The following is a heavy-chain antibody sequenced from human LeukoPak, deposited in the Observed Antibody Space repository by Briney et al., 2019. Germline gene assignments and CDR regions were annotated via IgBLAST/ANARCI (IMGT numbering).Heavy chain of an antibody. CDR1: GFAFSSHW. CDR2: IKQDGSET. J-gene: IGHJ4*02. D-gene: IGHD5-24*01. CDR3: ARDGEMPTIYFDY. V-gene: IGHV3-7*01. Sequence: GGSLRLSCAVSGFAFSSHWMSWVRQAPGKGLEWVANIKQDGSETYYVDSVKGRFTISRDNAKNSLFLQMNSLRAEDTAVYYCARDGEMPTIYFDYWGQGTLVTVSS.